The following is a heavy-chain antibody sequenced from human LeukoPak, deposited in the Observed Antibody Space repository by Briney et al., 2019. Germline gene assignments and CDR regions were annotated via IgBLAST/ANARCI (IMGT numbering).Heavy chain of an antibody. V-gene: IGHV3-21*01. D-gene: IGHD1-1*01. CDR3: AGTNWNDPDY. CDR2: ISSSSSYI. Sequence: GGSLRLSCAASAFTFSSYSMTWVRQAPGKGLEWVSSISSSSSYIYYADSVKGRFTISRDNAKNSLYLQMNSLRAEDTAVYYCAGTNWNDPDYWGQGTLVTVSS. CDR1: AFTFSSYS. J-gene: IGHJ4*02.